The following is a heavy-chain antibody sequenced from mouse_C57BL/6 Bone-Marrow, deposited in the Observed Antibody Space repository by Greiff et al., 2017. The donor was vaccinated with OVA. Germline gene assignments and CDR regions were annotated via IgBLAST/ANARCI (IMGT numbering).Heavy chain of an antibody. Sequence: VQLQQSGAELARPGASVKMSCKASGYTFTSYTMHWVKQRPGQGLEWIGYINHSSGYTKYNQKFKDKATLTADKSSSTAYMQLSSLTSEDSAIYYCASYYDYDAGYWGQGTTLTVSS. D-gene: IGHD2-4*01. J-gene: IGHJ2*01. CDR1: GYTFTSYT. CDR2: INHSSGYT. CDR3: ASYYDYDAGY. V-gene: IGHV1-4*01.